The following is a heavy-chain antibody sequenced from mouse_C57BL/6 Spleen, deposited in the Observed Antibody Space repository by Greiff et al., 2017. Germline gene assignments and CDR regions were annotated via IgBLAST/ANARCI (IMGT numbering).Heavy chain of an antibody. CDR1: GFTFNGYA. CDR3: ARDRDSYGYDGYFGV. CDR2: ISDGGSYT. J-gene: IGHJ1*03. D-gene: IGHD2-2*01. V-gene: IGHV5-4*01. Sequence: EVQGVESGGGLVKPGGSLKFSCAASGFTFNGYAMTWVRQTPEKRLEWVATISDGGSYTYYPDNVKGRFTISRDNAKNNLYLQMSHLTSEDTAMYYCARDRDSYGYDGYFGVWGTGTTVTVSS.